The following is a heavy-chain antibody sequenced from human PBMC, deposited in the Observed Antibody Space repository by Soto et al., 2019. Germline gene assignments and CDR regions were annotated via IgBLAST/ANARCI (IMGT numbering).Heavy chain of an antibody. CDR2: IIPIFGTA. CDR1: GGAFSSYA. J-gene: IGHJ6*02. CDR3: ARGSLAADGYYDYGMDV. V-gene: IGHV1-69*06. D-gene: IGHD6-13*01. Sequence: SVKVSCKASGGAFSSYAISWVRQAPGQGLEWMGGIIPIFGTANYAQKFQGRVTITADKSTSTAYMELTSLRSEDTAVYYCARGSLAADGYYDYGMDVWGQGTTVTVSS.